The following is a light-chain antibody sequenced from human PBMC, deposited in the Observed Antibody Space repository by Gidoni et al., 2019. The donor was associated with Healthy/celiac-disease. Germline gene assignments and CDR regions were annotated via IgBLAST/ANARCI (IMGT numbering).Light chain of an antibody. CDR2: DVS. V-gene: IGLV2-14*01. CDR1: SSDVGGYNY. Sequence: QSALTQPASVSGSPGQAIPISCTGTSSDVGGYNYVSWYQQHPGKAPKLKIYDVSKRPSGVSNRFSGSKSGNTASLTISGLQAEDEADYYCRSYTSSSTWVFGGGTKLTVL. CDR3: RSYTSSSTWV. J-gene: IGLJ3*02.